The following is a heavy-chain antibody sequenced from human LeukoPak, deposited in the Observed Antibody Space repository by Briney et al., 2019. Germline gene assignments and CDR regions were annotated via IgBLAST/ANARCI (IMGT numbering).Heavy chain of an antibody. CDR1: GYTFTSYG. D-gene: IGHD6-6*01. V-gene: IGHV1-18*01. CDR2: ISAYNGNT. Sequence: ASVKVSCKASGYTFTSYGISWVRQAPGQGLEWMGWISAYNGNTNYAQKLHGRVTMPTDTSTSTAYMELRSLRSDDTAVYYCARQYTSSSVYWFDPWGQGTLVTVSS. J-gene: IGHJ5*02. CDR3: ARQYTSSSVYWFDP.